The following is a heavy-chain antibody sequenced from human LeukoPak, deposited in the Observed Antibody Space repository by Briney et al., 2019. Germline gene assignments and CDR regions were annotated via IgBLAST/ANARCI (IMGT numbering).Heavy chain of an antibody. D-gene: IGHD5-18*01. CDR1: GFTFSSYA. CDR3: AKDKGEDTAMVTYFDY. CDR2: ISGSGGST. J-gene: IGHJ4*02. V-gene: IGHV3-23*01. Sequence: GGSLRLSCAASGFTFSSYAMSWVRQAPGKGLEWVSAISGSGGSTYYADSVEGRFTISRDNSKNTLYLQMNSLRAEDTAVYYCAKDKGEDTAMVTYFDYWGQGTLVTVSS.